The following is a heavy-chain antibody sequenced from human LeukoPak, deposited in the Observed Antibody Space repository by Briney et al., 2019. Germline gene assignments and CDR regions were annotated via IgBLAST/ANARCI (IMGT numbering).Heavy chain of an antibody. CDR2: ISGSGGST. Sequence: SGGSLRLSCAASGFTFSSYGMSWVRQAPGKGLEWVSAISGSGGSTYYADSVKGRFTISRDNSKNTLYLQMNSLRAEDTAVYYCAKVYHKTHPSIAAAGPFDYWGQGTLVTVSS. D-gene: IGHD6-13*01. J-gene: IGHJ4*02. V-gene: IGHV3-23*01. CDR3: AKVYHKTHPSIAAAGPFDY. CDR1: GFTFSSYG.